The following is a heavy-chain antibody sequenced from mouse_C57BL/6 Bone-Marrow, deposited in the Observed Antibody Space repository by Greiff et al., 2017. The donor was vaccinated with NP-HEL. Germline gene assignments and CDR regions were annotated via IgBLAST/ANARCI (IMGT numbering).Heavy chain of an antibody. Sequence: EVKLVESGGGLVQPGGSLKLSCAASGFTFSDYYMYWVRQTPEKRLEWVAYISNGGGSTYYPDTVKGRFTISRDNAKNTLYLQMSRLKAEDTAMYYCARRLGHYYFDDWGKGTTLTVSS. CDR3: ARRLGHYYFDD. CDR2: ISNGGGST. CDR1: GFTFSDYY. V-gene: IGHV5-12*01. J-gene: IGHJ2*01. D-gene: IGHD4-1*01.